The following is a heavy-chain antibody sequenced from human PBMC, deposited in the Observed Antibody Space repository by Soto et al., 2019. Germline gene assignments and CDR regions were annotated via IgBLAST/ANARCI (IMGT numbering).Heavy chain of an antibody. CDR1: DDSIYTYY. D-gene: IGHD4-17*01. CDR2: IYTNGST. Sequence: SETLSLTCTVSDDSIYTYYWSWIRQPAGKGLEWIGRIYTNGSTNSKPSLRSRLTMSVDRSKHQLSLKLSSVTAADTAVYCCARDRTVDYVDYYFDYWGRGTLVTVSS. CDR3: ARDRTVDYVDYYFDY. J-gene: IGHJ4*02. V-gene: IGHV4-4*07.